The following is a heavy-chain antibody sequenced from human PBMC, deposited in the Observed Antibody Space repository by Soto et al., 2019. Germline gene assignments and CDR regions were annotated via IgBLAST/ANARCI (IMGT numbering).Heavy chain of an antibody. CDR3: AKEGYLGLHGMDV. CDR1: QFTFSRSA. D-gene: IGHD3-16*01. V-gene: IGHV3-23*01. CDR2: ISDTGGTR. Sequence: EAQLLESGGGLVQPGGSLRLSCAASQFTFSRSAMSWVRQTPGKGLEWVAAISDTGGTRYYGDSVKDRFTISRDNSKKTLYLQMNSLRGEDTAVYYCAKEGYLGLHGMDVWGQGTTVTVSS. J-gene: IGHJ6*02.